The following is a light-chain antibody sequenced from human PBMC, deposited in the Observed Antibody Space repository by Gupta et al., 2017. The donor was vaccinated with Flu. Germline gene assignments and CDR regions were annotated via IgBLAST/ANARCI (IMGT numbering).Light chain of an antibody. CDR3: QVWDSSSDHLDWV. V-gene: IGLV3-21*02. CDR2: VAS. J-gene: IGLJ3*02. Sequence: SYVLTQPPSVSVAPGPTARITCGGNNIGSKSLHWYQQKPGQAPVLVVFVASDRPSGIPERFSGSNSGNTATLTISRVEAGDDADYYCQVWDSSSDHLDWVFGGGTKLTVL. CDR1: NIGSKS.